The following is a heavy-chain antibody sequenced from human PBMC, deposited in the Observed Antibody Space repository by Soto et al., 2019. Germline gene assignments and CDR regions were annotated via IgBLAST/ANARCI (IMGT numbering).Heavy chain of an antibody. CDR1: GGSFSGYY. V-gene: IGHV4-34*01. D-gene: IGHD2-2*01. Sequence: TLSLTCAVYGGSFSGYYWSWIRQPPGKGLEWIGEINHSGSTNYNPSLKSRVTISVDTSKNQFSLKLSSVTAADTAVYYCARGPHHIVVVPAALVRVNYYYYGMDVWGQGTTVTVSS. J-gene: IGHJ6*02. CDR3: ARGPHHIVVVPAALVRVNYYYYGMDV. CDR2: INHSGST.